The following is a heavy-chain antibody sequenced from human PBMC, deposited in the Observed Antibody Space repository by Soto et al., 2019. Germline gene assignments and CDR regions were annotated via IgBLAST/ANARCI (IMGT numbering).Heavy chain of an antibody. CDR1: GFIFSTYW. CDR3: TGGPLADSAGTGAH. Sequence: DVHLVESGGDMVQPGESLRLSCAVSGFIFSTYWMHWVRQIPGQSPFWVSRISGDGNITTYADSVRGRFTISRDNAKNTLYLQMNRLRVEDSAIYYCTGGPLADSAGTGAHWGKGTAVTVSS. D-gene: IGHD6-13*01. CDR2: ISGDGNIT. J-gene: IGHJ4*02. V-gene: IGHV3-74*03.